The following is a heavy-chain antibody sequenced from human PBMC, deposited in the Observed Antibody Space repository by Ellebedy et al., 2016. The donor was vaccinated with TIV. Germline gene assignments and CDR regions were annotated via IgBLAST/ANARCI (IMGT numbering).Heavy chain of an antibody. J-gene: IGHJ6*02. Sequence: SETLSLTCTVSGGSISNYYWSWIRQPPGKGREWIGYINYSGSTNYNPSQKSPVSISVDTSKNQFSLKLSSVTAADTAVYYCATKITIFGVVIGPVLDVWGQGTTVTVSS. D-gene: IGHD3-3*01. V-gene: IGHV4-59*12. CDR2: INYSGST. CDR3: ATKITIFGVVIGPVLDV. CDR1: GGSISNYY.